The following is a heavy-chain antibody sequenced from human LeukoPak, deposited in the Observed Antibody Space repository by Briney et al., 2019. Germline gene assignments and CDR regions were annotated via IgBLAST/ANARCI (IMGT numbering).Heavy chain of an antibody. V-gene: IGHV4-30-2*01. CDR2: IYHSGST. CDR1: GGSISSGGYY. CDR3: AREGIEISAAFDI. J-gene: IGHJ3*02. Sequence: SQTLSLTCTVSGGSISSGGYYWSWIRQPPGKGLEWIGYIYHSGSTYYNPSLKSRVTISVDTSKNQFSLKLSSVTAADTAVYYCAREGIEISAAFDIWGQGTMVTVSS. D-gene: IGHD5-24*01.